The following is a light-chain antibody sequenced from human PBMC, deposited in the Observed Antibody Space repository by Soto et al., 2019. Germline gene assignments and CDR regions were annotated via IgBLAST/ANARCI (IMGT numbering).Light chain of an antibody. CDR1: QSISSY. Sequence: DIQMTQSPSSLSASVGDRVTITCRASQSISSYLNWYQQKPGKATKLLIYEASSLQSGVPSRFSGSGSGTDCTLTISSLQPEDCATYYCQQSDTTPWTFGQGTRVEIK. CDR2: EAS. CDR3: QQSDTTPWT. V-gene: IGKV1-39*01. J-gene: IGKJ1*01.